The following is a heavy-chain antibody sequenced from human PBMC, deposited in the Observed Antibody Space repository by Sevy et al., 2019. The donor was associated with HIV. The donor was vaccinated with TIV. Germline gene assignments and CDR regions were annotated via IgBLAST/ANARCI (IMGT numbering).Heavy chain of an antibody. D-gene: IGHD6-19*01. J-gene: IGHJ4*02. CDR3: AREAVAGTEAYFDY. V-gene: IGHV3-30-3*01. Sequence: GGSLRLSCAASGFTFSSYAMHWVRQAPGKGLEWVAVISYDGSNKYYADSVKGRSTISRDNSKNTLYLQMNSLRAEDTAVYYCAREAVAGTEAYFDYWGQGTLVTVSS. CDR2: ISYDGSNK. CDR1: GFTFSSYA.